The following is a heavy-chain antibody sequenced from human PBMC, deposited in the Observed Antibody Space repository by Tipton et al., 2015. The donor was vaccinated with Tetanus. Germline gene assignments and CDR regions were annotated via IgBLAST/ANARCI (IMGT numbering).Heavy chain of an antibody. J-gene: IGHJ4*02. CDR3: ARLKDDGYDYVWGSYRPYYFDY. CDR2: IYPGDSDT. Sequence: VQLVQSGAEVKKPGESLKISCKGSGYSFTSYWIGWVRQMPGKGLEWMGIIYPGDSDTRYSPSFQGQVTISADKSISTAYLQWSSLKASDTAMYYCARLKDDGYDYVWGSYRPYYFDYWGQGTLVTVSS. CDR1: GYSFTSYW. D-gene: IGHD3-16*02. V-gene: IGHV5-51*01.